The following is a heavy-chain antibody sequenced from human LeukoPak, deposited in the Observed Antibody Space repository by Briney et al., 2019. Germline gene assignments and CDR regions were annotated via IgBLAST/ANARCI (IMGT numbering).Heavy chain of an antibody. D-gene: IGHD6-13*01. Sequence: SETLSLTCAVYGGSFSGYYWSWIRQPPGKGLEWIGEINHSGSTNYNPSLKSRVTISVDTSKNQFSLKLSSVTAADTAVYYCARTKQLVLYYYYYYYMDVWGKGTTVTVSS. CDR1: GGSFSGYY. CDR2: INHSGST. V-gene: IGHV4-34*01. CDR3: ARTKQLVLYYYYYYYMDV. J-gene: IGHJ6*03.